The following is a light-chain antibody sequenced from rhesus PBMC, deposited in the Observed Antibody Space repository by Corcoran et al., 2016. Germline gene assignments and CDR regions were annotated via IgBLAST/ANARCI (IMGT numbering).Light chain of an antibody. V-gene: IGKV1-74*01. CDR3: QHSYGTPYS. CDR1: ENVNNY. Sequence: DIQMTQSPSSLSASVGDRVTITCRASENVNNYLHWYQQKPEKAPKLLIYAASTLQSGVPSRFSGSGSGTDYTFTISSLQPEDVATYYCQHSYGTPYSFGQGTKVEIK. CDR2: AAS. J-gene: IGKJ2*01.